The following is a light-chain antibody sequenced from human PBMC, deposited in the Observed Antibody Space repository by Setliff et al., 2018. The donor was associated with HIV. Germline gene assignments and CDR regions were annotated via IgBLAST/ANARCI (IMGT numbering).Light chain of an antibody. CDR2: NDN. V-gene: IGLV1-44*01. CDR1: GSNIGRRP. Sequence: QSALTQPPSASGTPGQRVTISCSGSGSNIGRRPVNWYQQFPETAPKLLIYNDNQRPSGVPDRFSASKSDTSASLAITGLHSEDEADYYCAAWDDSLIGHWVFGGGTKVTVL. CDR3: AAWDDSLIGHWV. J-gene: IGLJ3*02.